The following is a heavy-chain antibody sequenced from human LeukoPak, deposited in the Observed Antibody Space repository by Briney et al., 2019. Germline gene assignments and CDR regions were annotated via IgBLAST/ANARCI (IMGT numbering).Heavy chain of an antibody. D-gene: IGHD5-18*01. J-gene: IGHJ4*02. V-gene: IGHV1-69*01. Sequence: SVKVSCKASAGTFTSYAISWVREAPGQGLEWMGGTIPIFGTANYAQKFQGRVTITADESTSTAYMELNSQRSEDTAVYYCARTVTRIQPYYYFDYWGRGTLVTVSS. CDR1: AGTFTSYA. CDR3: ARTVTRIQPYYYFDY. CDR2: TIPIFGTA.